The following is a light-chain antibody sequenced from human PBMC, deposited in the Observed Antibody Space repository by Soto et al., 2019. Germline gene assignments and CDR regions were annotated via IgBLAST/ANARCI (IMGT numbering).Light chain of an antibody. CDR1: QSISSY. Sequence: EIVMTQSPATLSVSPGERATLSCRASQSISSYLAWYQQKPGQAPRLLIYDASTRDTGIPARFSGSGSGTEFTLTISSLQSEDFAVYYCQHYNNWPLAFGGGTKVEIK. V-gene: IGKV3-15*01. J-gene: IGKJ4*01. CDR3: QHYNNWPLA. CDR2: DAS.